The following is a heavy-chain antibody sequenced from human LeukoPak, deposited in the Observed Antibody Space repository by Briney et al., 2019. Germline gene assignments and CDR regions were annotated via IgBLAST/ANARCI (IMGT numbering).Heavy chain of an antibody. CDR2: IYPGDSDT. CDR1: GYSFTSYW. Sequence: GESLKISCKGSGYSFTSYWIGWVRQMPGKGLEWMGIIYPGDSDTRYSPSFQGQVTISADKSISTAYLQWSSLKASDTAMYYCARLPYYYDSSGYYYFDCSGQGTLVTVST. V-gene: IGHV5-51*01. D-gene: IGHD3-22*01. J-gene: IGHJ4*02. CDR3: ARLPYYYDSSGYYYFDC.